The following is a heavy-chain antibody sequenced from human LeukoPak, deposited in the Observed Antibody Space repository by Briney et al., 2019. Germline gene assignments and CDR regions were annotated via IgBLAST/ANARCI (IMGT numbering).Heavy chain of an antibody. CDR2: ISYDGSNN. CDR1: GFAFSTFG. D-gene: IGHD6-13*01. V-gene: IGHV3-30*18. J-gene: IGHJ4*02. Sequence: GGSLRLSCAASGFAFSTFGMHWVRQAPGKGLEWVAVISYDGSNNYYGDSVKGLFTISRDNSKNTLYLQMNSLRAEDTAVYYCAKKFPGTVAAGPDHWGQGTLVTVSS. CDR3: AKKFPGTVAAGPDH.